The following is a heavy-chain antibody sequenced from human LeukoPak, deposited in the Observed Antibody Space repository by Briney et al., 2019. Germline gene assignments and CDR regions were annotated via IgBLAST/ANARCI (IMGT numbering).Heavy chain of an antibody. CDR1: GGSISSSSYY. V-gene: IGHV4-39*07. J-gene: IGHJ5*02. CDR2: IYYSGST. CDR3: ARGGQQLDNWFDP. D-gene: IGHD6-13*01. Sequence: SETLSLTCTVSGGSISSSSYYWGWIRQPPGKGLEWIGSIYYSGSTYYNPSLKSRVTISVDTSKNQFSLKLSSVTAADTAVYYCARGGQQLDNWFDPWGQGTLVTVSS.